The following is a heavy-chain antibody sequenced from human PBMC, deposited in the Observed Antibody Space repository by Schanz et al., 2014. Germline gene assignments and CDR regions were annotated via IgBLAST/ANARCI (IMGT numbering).Heavy chain of an antibody. CDR3: ARDQSPYTNASDVRYFDY. CDR2: INPTGGST. V-gene: IGHV1-46*01. Sequence: QVQLLQSGAEVKKPGASMKVSCKASGYTFISYFIHWVRQAPGQGLEWMGIINPTGGSTSYAQRFQGRVTVTRDTSTSTVYMELSSLRSDDTAVYYCARDQSPYTNASDVRYFDYWGQGTLVTVSS. J-gene: IGHJ4*02. D-gene: IGHD6-6*01. CDR1: GYTFISYF.